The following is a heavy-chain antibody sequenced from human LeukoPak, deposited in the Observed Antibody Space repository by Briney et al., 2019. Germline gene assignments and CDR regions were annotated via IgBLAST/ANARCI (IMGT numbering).Heavy chain of an antibody. CDR3: ARDSGTTVTGYYYYYMDV. CDR1: GFTVRNSY. J-gene: IGHJ6*03. Sequence: GGSLRLSCAASGFTVRNSYMSWVRQAPGKGLEWVSVIYSGGSTYYADSVKGRFTISRDNSKNTLYLQMNSLGAEDTAVYYCARDSGTTVTGYYYYYMDVWGQGTTVTVSS. D-gene: IGHD4-17*01. V-gene: IGHV3-66*02. CDR2: IYSGGST.